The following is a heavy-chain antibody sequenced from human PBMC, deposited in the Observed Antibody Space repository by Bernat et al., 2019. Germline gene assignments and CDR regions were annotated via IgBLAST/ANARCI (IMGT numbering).Heavy chain of an antibody. CDR3: AREGIAAAGTPSDYYYYYGMDV. D-gene: IGHD6-13*01. CDR1: GYTFTSYG. J-gene: IGHJ6*02. CDR2: ISAYNGNT. Sequence: QVQLVQSGAEVKKPGASVKVSCKASGYTFTSYGISWVRQAPGQGLEWMGWISAYNGNTNYAQKLQGRVTMTTDTSTSTAYMELRSLRSDDPAVYYCAREGIAAAGTPSDYYYYYGMDVWGQGTTVTVSS. V-gene: IGHV1-18*04.